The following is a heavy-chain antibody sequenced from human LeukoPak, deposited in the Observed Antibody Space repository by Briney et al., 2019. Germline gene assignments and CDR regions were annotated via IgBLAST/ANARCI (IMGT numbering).Heavy chain of an antibody. J-gene: IGHJ5*02. Sequence: GGSLRLSCATSGFTFSNAWMNWVRQAPGKGLEWVGRIRSNSDGETIDCAAPVKGRFTLSRDDSKTTLYLQMNSLQTEDTAVYYCATDFYDSTWGQGTLVTVSS. D-gene: IGHD3-22*01. CDR3: ATDFYDST. CDR1: GFTFSNAW. V-gene: IGHV3-15*07. CDR2: IRSNSDGETI.